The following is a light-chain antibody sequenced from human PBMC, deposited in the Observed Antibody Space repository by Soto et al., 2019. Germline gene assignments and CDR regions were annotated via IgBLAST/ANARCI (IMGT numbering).Light chain of an antibody. Sequence: EIVLTQSPATLSLSPGERATLSCRASQSVSSCLAWYQQKPGQAPRLLIYDASNRATGIPARFSGSGSGTDFTLTISSLEPEDFAVYYCQQRSNWLGTFGPGTKVDIK. J-gene: IGKJ3*01. CDR2: DAS. CDR1: QSVSSC. V-gene: IGKV3-11*01. CDR3: QQRSNWLGT.